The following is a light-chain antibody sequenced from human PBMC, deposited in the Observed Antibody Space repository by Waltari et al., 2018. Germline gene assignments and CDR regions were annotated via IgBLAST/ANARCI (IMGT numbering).Light chain of an antibody. V-gene: IGLV2-14*03. CDR2: DVS. Sequence: YQQHPGKGPKVMIYDVSNRRSGVSNRFSVSKSGNTAALTISGVQVEDEADYYCSSYISSSVPVVFGGGTKLTVI. CDR3: SSYISSSVPVV. J-gene: IGLJ2*01.